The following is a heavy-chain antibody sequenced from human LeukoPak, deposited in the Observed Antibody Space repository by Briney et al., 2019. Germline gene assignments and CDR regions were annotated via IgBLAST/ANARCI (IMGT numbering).Heavy chain of an antibody. CDR3: ARTGRQWFPYFDY. D-gene: IGHD3-22*01. V-gene: IGHV4-34*01. J-gene: IGHJ4*02. Sequence: SETLSLTCAVYGGSFSGYYWSWIRQPPGKGLEWIGEINHSGSTNYNPSLKSRVTISVDTSKNQFSLKLSSVTAADTAVYYCARTGRQWFPYFDYWGQGTLVTVSS. CDR2: INHSGST. CDR1: GGSFSGYY.